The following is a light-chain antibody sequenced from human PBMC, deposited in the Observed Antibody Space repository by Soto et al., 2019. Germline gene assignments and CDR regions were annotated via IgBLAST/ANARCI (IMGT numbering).Light chain of an antibody. Sequence: EIVLTQSPGTLSLSPGERVTLSCRASESISTSYLAWFQQKPGQPPRLLIFAASTRATGIPDRFSGSGSGTDFTLNISRLEPEDFAVYYCQQYGSSPRTFGQGTKLEI. CDR2: AAS. CDR3: QQYGSSPRT. CDR1: ESISTSY. V-gene: IGKV3-20*01. J-gene: IGKJ2*01.